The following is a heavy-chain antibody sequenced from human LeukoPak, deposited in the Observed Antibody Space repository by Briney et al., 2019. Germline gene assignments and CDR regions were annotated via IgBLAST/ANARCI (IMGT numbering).Heavy chain of an antibody. CDR2: IVFGGDST. V-gene: IGHV3-20*04. CDR3: ARDYHYDSSGFYGLGY. CDR1: GFTFDSYG. D-gene: IGHD3-22*01. Sequence: PGGSLRLSCSVSGFTFDSYGMSWVRQAPGRGLEWVACIVFGGDSTAYADSVKGRFTISRENAKNSLFLQMNSLRAEDTALYYCARDYHYDSSGFYGLGYWGKGTLVTVSS. J-gene: IGHJ4*02.